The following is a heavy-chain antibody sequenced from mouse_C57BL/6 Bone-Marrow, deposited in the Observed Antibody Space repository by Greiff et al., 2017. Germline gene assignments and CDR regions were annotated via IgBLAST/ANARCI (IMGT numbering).Heavy chain of an antibody. J-gene: IGHJ3*01. D-gene: IGHD2-1*01. Sequence: EVQLKESGAELVRPGASVKMSCTASGFNIKGDYMHWVKQRPEQGLEWIGWIYPGSGNTEYASKFQGKATITADTSSTTAYLQLSSPTYEDASVYYCTSTYGFAYWGQGTLVTVSA. CDR2: IYPGSGNT. CDR1: GFNIKGDY. CDR3: TSTYGFAY. V-gene: IGHV14-4*01.